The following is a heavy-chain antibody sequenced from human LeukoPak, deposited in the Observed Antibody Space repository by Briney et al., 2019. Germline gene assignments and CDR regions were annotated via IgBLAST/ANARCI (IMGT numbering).Heavy chain of an antibody. V-gene: IGHV3-30*02. D-gene: IGHD4-17*01. CDR1: GFTFNNYG. J-gene: IGHJ4*02. CDR2: IRYDGSNK. Sequence: GGSLRLSCAASGFTFNNYGIHWVRQAPGKGLEWVSFIRYDGSNKYYADSVKGRFTISRDNSKNTLYLQMNSLKPEDTAVFYCAKGRYLTIVTTFYFDYWGQGTLVTVSS. CDR3: AKGRYLTIVTTFYFDY.